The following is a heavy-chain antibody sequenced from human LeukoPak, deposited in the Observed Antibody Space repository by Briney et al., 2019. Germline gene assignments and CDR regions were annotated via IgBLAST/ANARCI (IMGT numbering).Heavy chain of an antibody. D-gene: IGHD3-9*01. J-gene: IGHJ3*02. Sequence: PGGSLRLSCAASGFTFSDYYMTWIRQAPGKGLEWVSYIGSRGSIIYYADSVKGRFTISRDNAKNSLYLQMNSLRAEDTAVYYCARDAGLRYFDLPGNAFDIWGQGTMVTVSS. CDR3: ARDAGLRYFDLPGNAFDI. V-gene: IGHV3-11*04. CDR2: IGSRGSII. CDR1: GFTFSDYY.